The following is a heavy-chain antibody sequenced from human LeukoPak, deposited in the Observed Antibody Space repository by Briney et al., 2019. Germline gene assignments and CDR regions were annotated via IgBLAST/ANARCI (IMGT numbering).Heavy chain of an antibody. Sequence: PSQTLSLTCTVSGGSVSSGDYYWSWIRQPPGKGLEWIGYIYYSGSTYYNPSLKSRVTISVDTSKNQFSLKLSSVTAADTAVYYCAREGSSSWYGYLFDYWGQGTLVTVSS. D-gene: IGHD6-13*01. CDR3: AREGSSSWYGYLFDY. CDR1: GGSVSSGDYY. V-gene: IGHV4-30-4*08. J-gene: IGHJ4*02. CDR2: IYYSGST.